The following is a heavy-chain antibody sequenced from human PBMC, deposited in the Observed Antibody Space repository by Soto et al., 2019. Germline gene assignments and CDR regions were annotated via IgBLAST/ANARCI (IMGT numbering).Heavy chain of an antibody. CDR1: GYTFTGYY. V-gene: IGHV1-2*02. CDR2: INPNSGGT. CDR3: ARESPGIFCSSTSCRYYYYYYGMDV. D-gene: IGHD2-2*01. J-gene: IGHJ6*02. Sequence: GASAKFSCKASGYTFTGYYMHWVRQAPGQGLEWMGWINPNSGGTNYAQKFQGRVTMTRDTSISTAYMELSRLRSDETAVYYCARESPGIFCSSTSCRYYYYYYGMDVWGQGTTVTVSS.